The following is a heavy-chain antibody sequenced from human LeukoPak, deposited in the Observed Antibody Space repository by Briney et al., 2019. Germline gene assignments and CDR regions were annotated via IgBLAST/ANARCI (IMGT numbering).Heavy chain of an antibody. V-gene: IGHV4-59*01. Sequence: KASETLSLTCTVSGGSIRSYYWSWIRQPPGKGLEWIGYIYYSGSTNYNPSLKSRVTISVDTSKNQFSLKLSSVTAADTAVYYCARSPHVGDAFDIWGQGTMVTVSS. J-gene: IGHJ3*02. CDR3: ARSPHVGDAFDI. D-gene: IGHD1-26*01. CDR1: GGSIRSYY. CDR2: IYYSGST.